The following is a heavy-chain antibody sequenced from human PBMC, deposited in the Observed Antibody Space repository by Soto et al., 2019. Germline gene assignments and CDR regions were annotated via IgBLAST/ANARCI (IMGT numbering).Heavy chain of an antibody. CDR2: SYYSGST. Sequence: LSLTCTVSGGSISSGDYYWSWIRQPPGKGLEWIGYSYYSGSTYYNPSLKSRVTISVDTSKNQFSLKLSSVTAADTAVYYCARDALIVATTIATSDYYGMDVWGQGTTVTVSS. CDR1: GGSISSGDYY. D-gene: IGHD5-12*01. V-gene: IGHV4-30-4*01. CDR3: ARDALIVATTIATSDYYGMDV. J-gene: IGHJ6*02.